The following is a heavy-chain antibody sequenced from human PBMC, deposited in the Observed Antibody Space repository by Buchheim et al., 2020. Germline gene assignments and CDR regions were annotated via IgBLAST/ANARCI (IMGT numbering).Heavy chain of an antibody. CDR2: IWYDGSNK. CDR3: AKGPLLAGYSYGYVYY. Sequence: QVQLVESGGGVVQPGRSLRLSCAASGFTFSSYGMHWVRQAPGKGLEWVAVIWYDGSNKYYADSVKGRFTISRDNSKNTLYLQMNSLRAEDTAVYYCAKGPLLAGYSYGYVYYWGQGTL. CDR1: GFTFSSYG. J-gene: IGHJ4*02. V-gene: IGHV3-33*06. D-gene: IGHD5-18*01.